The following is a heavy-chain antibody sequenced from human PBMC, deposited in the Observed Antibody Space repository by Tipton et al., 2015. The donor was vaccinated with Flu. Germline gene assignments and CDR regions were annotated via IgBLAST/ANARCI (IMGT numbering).Heavy chain of an antibody. CDR3: ARDLRPRAMDV. CDR1: GYTFTSYD. J-gene: IGHJ6*03. Sequence: QSGAEVKKPGASVKVSCKASGYTFTSYDINWVRQAPGQGLEWMGGIIPIFGTANYAQKFQGRVTITADKSTSTAYMELSSLRSEDTAVYYCARDLRPRAMDVWGKGTTVTVSS. V-gene: IGHV1-69*06. CDR2: IIPIFGTA.